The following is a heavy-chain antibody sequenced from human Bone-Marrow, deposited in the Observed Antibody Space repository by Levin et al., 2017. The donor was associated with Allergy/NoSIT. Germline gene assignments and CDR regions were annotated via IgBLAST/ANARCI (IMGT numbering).Heavy chain of an antibody. D-gene: IGHD3-9*01. CDR2: TGIYSGNT. Sequence: GASVKVSCKASGYTFRSYGISWVRQAPGQGLEWMGWTGIYSGNTHYAQNFQGRVIMTTDTSTSTTYMELRDLRSDDTAVYYCARSDSYYDVLTGYGTLGYWGQGTLVTVSS. CDR3: ARSDSYYDVLTGYGTLGY. CDR1: GYTFRSYG. V-gene: IGHV1-18*01. J-gene: IGHJ4*02.